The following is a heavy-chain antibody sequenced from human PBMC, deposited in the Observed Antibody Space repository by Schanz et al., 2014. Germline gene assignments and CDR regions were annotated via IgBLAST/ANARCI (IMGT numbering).Heavy chain of an antibody. CDR2: ISDSGDTA. D-gene: IGHD2-8*02. J-gene: IGHJ4*02. CDR3: AKSLESCPGGRCSRGYFDY. V-gene: IGHV3-23*01. Sequence: DVQLLESGGGLVQPVGSLRLSCAASGFTFTNYAMSWVRQAPGKGLEWVSLISDSGDTAYYADSVKGRFTISRDNFKGALYLQMSSLRAEDTAVYYCAKSLESCPGGRCSRGYFDYWGQGTLVTVSS. CDR1: GFTFTNYA.